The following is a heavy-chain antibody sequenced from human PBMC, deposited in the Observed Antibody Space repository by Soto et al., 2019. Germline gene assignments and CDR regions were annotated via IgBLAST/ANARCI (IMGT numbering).Heavy chain of an antibody. CDR2: ISGSGGST. D-gene: IGHD1-26*01. V-gene: IGHV3-23*01. CDR3: PTSIKASPPDAFDI. Sequence: GGSLRLSCAASGFTFSSYSMTWVRQAPGKGLEWVGAISGSGGSTYYSDSVTRRFTISTDNSKHTLYLKMTSMRVQDRGVFYCPTSIKASPPDAFDIGGQGTRVTV. CDR1: GFTFSSYS. J-gene: IGHJ3*02.